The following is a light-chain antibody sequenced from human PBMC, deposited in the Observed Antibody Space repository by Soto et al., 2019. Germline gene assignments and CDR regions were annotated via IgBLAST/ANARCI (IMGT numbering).Light chain of an antibody. Sequence: QSALTQPASVSGSPGQSITISCTGTSSDVGRYNLVSWYQQHPGKAPKLMIYEGSQRPSGVSNRFSAPKSGNTASLTISGLQAEDEADYYCCSYAGSSSVVFGGGTKLTVL. J-gene: IGLJ2*01. CDR1: SSDVGRYNL. CDR3: CSYAGSSSVV. CDR2: EGS. V-gene: IGLV2-23*01.